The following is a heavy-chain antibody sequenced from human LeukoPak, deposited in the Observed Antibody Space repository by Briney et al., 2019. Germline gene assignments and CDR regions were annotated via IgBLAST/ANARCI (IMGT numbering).Heavy chain of an antibody. CDR1: GLCISNYW. CDR2: IRVDGTNT. Sequence: PGGSLRLSCVASGLCISNYWMHSARLVPGKGLMWVSRIRVDGTNTTYADSVKGRFTVSRDNAKNTLYLQMNSLRAEDTAVYYCAASDYFHFWGQGTLVSVSS. V-gene: IGHV3-74*01. J-gene: IGHJ4*02. CDR3: AASDYFHF.